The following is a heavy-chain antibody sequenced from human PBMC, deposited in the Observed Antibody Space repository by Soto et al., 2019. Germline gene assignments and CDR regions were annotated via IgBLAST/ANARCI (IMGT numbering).Heavy chain of an antibody. J-gene: IGHJ3*02. CDR3: ARDLRVAGSDAFDI. D-gene: IGHD6-19*01. V-gene: IGHV3-11*01. CDR2: ISFSGTTI. Sequence: GGSLRLSCAASGFTFTDYYMGWIRQAPGKGLEWVSYISFSGTTIYYADSVEGRFTISRDNAKKSLDPQMNSLRAEDTAVYYCARDLRVAGSDAFDIWGQGTMVTVSS. CDR1: GFTFTDYY.